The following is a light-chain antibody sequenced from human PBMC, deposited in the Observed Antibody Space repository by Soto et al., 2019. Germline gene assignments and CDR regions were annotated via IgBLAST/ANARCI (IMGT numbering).Light chain of an antibody. V-gene: IGKV1-5*03. CDR1: QSIGSW. CDR2: NAS. Sequence: DIPMTQSPSTLSASVGDRVTITCRASQSIGSWLAWYQQKPGKAPNLLIYNASTLESGVPSRFGGSGSGAEFTLTISSLQPDDFATYYCQQYYRYSYTFGQGTKLEIK. J-gene: IGKJ2*01. CDR3: QQYYRYSYT.